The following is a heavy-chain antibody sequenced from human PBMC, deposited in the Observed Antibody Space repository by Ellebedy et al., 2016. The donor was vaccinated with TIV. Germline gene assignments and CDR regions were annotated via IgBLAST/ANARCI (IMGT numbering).Heavy chain of an antibody. V-gene: IGHV3-11*01. CDR1: GFSSSGYY. Sequence: GGSLRLXCAASGFSSSGYYISWIRQAPGKGLEWVSYISDSGSMIHYADAVKGRFTISRDNSKNSLYLQMNNLRAEDTAVYYRARISSGRSFYGMGVWGQGTTVTVSS. CDR2: ISDSGSMI. J-gene: IGHJ6*02. CDR3: ARISSGRSFYGMGV. D-gene: IGHD6-19*01.